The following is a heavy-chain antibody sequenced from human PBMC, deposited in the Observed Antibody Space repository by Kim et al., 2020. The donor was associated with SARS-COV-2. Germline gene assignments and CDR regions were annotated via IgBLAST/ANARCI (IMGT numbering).Heavy chain of an antibody. V-gene: IGHV4-34*01. D-gene: IGHD3-22*01. CDR2: INHSGST. J-gene: IGHJ6*02. CDR1: GLSFSCYS. CDR3: ARGQTRRGIVVVTTYGMDV. Sequence: SETLSLTCAVYGLSFSCYSLSWIRQPPGKGLEWIGEINHSGSTNYNPSLKSRVTISVDTSKNQFSLKLSSVTAADTAVYYCARGQTRRGIVVVTTYGMDVWGQGTTVTVSS.